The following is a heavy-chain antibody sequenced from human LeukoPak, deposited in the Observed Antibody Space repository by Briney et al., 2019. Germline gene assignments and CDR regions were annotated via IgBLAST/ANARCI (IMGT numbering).Heavy chain of an antibody. J-gene: IGHJ4*02. Sequence: SETLSLTCTVPGGSISSYYWSWIRQPPGKGLEWIGYIYYSGSTNYNPSLKSRVTISVDTSKNQFSLKLSSVTAADTAVYYCARNLWFGEFHFDYWGQGTLVTVSS. CDR2: IYYSGST. V-gene: IGHV4-59*01. D-gene: IGHD3-10*01. CDR1: GGSISSYY. CDR3: ARNLWFGEFHFDY.